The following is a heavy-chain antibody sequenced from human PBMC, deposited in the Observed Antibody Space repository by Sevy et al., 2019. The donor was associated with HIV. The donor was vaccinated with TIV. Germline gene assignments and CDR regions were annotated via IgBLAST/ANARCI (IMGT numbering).Heavy chain of an antibody. CDR2: ISYDGSNK. Sequence: GGSLRLSCAASGFTFSSYAMHWVRQAPGKGLEWVAVISYDGSNKYYADSVKGRFTISRDNSKNTLYLQMNGLRAEDTAVYYCARGPSSGYYQTPFDYWGQGTLVTVSS. D-gene: IGHD3-22*01. V-gene: IGHV3-30*04. CDR1: GFTFSSYA. J-gene: IGHJ4*02. CDR3: ARGPSSGYYQTPFDY.